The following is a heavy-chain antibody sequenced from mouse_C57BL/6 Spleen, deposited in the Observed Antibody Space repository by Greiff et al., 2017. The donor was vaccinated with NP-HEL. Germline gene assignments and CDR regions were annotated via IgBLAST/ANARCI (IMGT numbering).Heavy chain of an antibody. V-gene: IGHV1-50*01. CDR1: GYTFTSYW. D-gene: IGHD1-1*01. CDR3: ARGGNYYGSSHWYFDV. Sequence: QVQLQQPGAALVQPGASVKLSCKASGYTFTSYWMQWVKQRPGQGLEWIGEIDPSDSYTNYNQKFKGKATLTVDTSSSTAYMQLSSLTSEDSAVYYCARGGNYYGSSHWYFDVWGTGTTVTVSS. J-gene: IGHJ1*03. CDR2: IDPSDSYT.